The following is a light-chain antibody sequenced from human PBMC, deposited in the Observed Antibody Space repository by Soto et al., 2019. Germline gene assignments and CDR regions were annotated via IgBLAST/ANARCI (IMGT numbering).Light chain of an antibody. CDR1: QSISNH. V-gene: IGKV1-39*01. CDR3: QQYNNWPPTT. CDR2: AAS. Sequence: IQMTQSPSSLSASVEDRVIITFRASQSISNHLNWYQQKPGKAPKLLIFAASTRATGIPARFSGSGSGTEFTPTISSLQSEDFAIYYCQQYNNWPPTTFGQGTRLEIK. J-gene: IGKJ5*01.